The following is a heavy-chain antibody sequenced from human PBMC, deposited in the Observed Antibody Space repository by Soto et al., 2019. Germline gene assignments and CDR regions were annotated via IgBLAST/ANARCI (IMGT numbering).Heavy chain of an antibody. CDR3: ARAGWGSGWRWYFQH. J-gene: IGHJ1*01. CDR1: GGTFSSYA. CDR2: IIPIFGTA. D-gene: IGHD6-19*01. V-gene: IGHV1-69*12. Sequence: QVQLVQSGAEVKKPGSSVKVSCKASGGTFSSYAISWVRQAPGQGLEWMGGIIPIFGTANYAQKCQGRVTITADESPRTAYMELSSLRSEDTAVYYWARAGWGSGWRWYFQHWGQGTLVTVSS.